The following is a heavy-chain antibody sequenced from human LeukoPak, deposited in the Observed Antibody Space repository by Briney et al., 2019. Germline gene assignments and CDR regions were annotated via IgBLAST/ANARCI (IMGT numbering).Heavy chain of an antibody. V-gene: IGHV3-66*01. CDR2: IYSGGST. D-gene: IGHD4-11*01. CDR3: ARDRFDYSFDY. J-gene: IGHJ4*02. Sequence: GGSLRLSCAASGFTVSSNYMSRVRQAPGKGLEWVSVIYSGGSTYYADSVKGRFTISRDNSKNTLYLQMNSLRAEDTAVYYCARDRFDYSFDYWGQGTLVTVSS. CDR1: GFTVSSNY.